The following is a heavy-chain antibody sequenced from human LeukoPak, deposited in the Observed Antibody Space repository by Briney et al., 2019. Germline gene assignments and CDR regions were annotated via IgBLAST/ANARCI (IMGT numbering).Heavy chain of an antibody. CDR2: ISGDGGTT. CDR1: GFTFRDYA. CDR3: AKVYVGSWYAYDH. D-gene: IGHD6-13*01. Sequence: GGSLRLSCTAPGFTFRDYAMPWGRQAPAKGLEWVSLISGDGGTTDYADSVKGRFTISRDNRRHSLYLHMNSLRTEDTALYFCAKVYVGSWYAYDHWGQGTLVTVSS. J-gene: IGHJ4*02. V-gene: IGHV3-43*02.